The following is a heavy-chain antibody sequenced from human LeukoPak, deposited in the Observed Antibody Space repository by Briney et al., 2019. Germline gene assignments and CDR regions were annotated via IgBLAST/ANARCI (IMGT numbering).Heavy chain of an antibody. Sequence: QPGGSLRLSCAASGFTFSSYWMHLVRQAPGKGLVWFSRINSDGSSTSYADSVKGRFTISRDNAKNTLYLQMNSLRAEDTAVYYCARSGGSGWYGDFDYWGQGTLVTVSS. CDR3: ARSGGSGWYGDFDY. CDR2: INSDGSST. V-gene: IGHV3-74*01. J-gene: IGHJ4*02. CDR1: GFTFSSYW. D-gene: IGHD6-19*01.